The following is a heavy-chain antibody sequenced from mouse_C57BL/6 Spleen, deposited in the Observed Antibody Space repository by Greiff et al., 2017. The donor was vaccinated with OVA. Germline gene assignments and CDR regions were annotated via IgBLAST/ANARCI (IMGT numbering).Heavy chain of an antibody. V-gene: IGHV1-50*01. CDR1: GYTFTSYW. Sequence: VQLQQPGAELVKPGASVKLSCKASGYTFTSYWMQWVKQRPGQGLEWIGEIDPSDSYTNYNQKFKGKATLTVDTSSSTAYMQLSSLTSEDSAVYYCARIRETGYWYFDVWGTGTTVTVSS. CDR2: IDPSDSYT. D-gene: IGHD4-1*01. CDR3: ARIRETGYWYFDV. J-gene: IGHJ1*03.